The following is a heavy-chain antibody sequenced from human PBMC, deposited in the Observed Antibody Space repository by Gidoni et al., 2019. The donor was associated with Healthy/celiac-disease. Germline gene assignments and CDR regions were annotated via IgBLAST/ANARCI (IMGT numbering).Heavy chain of an antibody. J-gene: IGHJ4*02. D-gene: IGHD4-17*01. CDR1: GGSISSYS. CDR3: ARYGYYFDY. V-gene: IGHV4-4*07. CDR2: IYTSGST. Sequence: QVQLQASGPGLGKPPETRSPPCPVSGGSISSYSWRWIRQPAGKGLEWIGRIYTSGSTNYNPALKSRVTMSVDTSKNQFSLKLSSVTAADTAVYYCARYGYYFDYWGQGTLVTVSS.